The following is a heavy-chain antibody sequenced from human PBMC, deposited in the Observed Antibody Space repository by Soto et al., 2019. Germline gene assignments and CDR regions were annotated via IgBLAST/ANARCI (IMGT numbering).Heavy chain of an antibody. J-gene: IGHJ6*03. CDR2: ISSSSSYI. D-gene: IGHD6-13*01. CDR1: GFTFSSYS. V-gene: IGHV3-21*01. Sequence: GGSLRLSCAASGFTFSSYSMNWVRQAPGKGLEWVSSISSSSSYIYYADSVKGRFTISRDNAKNSLYLQMNSLRAEDTAVYYCARDGISSSSEWYYYYYYMDVWGKGTTVTVSS. CDR3: ARDGISSSSEWYYYYYYMDV.